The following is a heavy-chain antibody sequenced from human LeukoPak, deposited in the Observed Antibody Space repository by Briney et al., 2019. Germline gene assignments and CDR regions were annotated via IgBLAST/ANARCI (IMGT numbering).Heavy chain of an antibody. Sequence: WASVKVSCKASGYTFTSYDINWVRQATGQGLEWMGWMNPNSGNTGYAQKFQGRVTMTRNTSISTAYMELSSLRSEDTAVYYCARGSSRGYCSSTSCYAGLFFDYWGQGTLVTVSS. J-gene: IGHJ4*02. CDR2: MNPNSGNT. V-gene: IGHV1-8*01. CDR1: GYTFTSYD. D-gene: IGHD2-2*01. CDR3: ARGSSRGYCSSTSCYAGLFFDY.